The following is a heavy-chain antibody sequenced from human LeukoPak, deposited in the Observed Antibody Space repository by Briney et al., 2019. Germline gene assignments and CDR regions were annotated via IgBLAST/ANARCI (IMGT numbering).Heavy chain of an antibody. CDR2: ISGSGDTT. CDR1: GFTFSSYA. CDR3: ARVWGDTAMVTLDY. D-gene: IGHD5-18*01. V-gene: IGHV3-23*01. J-gene: IGHJ4*02. Sequence: GGSLRLSCAASGFTFSSYAMTWVRQAPGKGLEWVSGISGSGDTTYYADSVKGRFTISRDNSKTTLYVQMNSLRAEDTAVYYCARVWGDTAMVTLDYWGQGTLVTVSS.